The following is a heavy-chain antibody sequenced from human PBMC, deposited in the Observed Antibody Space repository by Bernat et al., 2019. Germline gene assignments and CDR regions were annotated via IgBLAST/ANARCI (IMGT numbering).Heavy chain of an antibody. D-gene: IGHD6-19*01. CDR2: MYNGGST. CDR3: ARMGSSGWPQADY. V-gene: IGHV4-39*01. Sequence: QLHLQESGPGLVKASETLSLTCTVSGASISSTSYYWGWIRQPPGKGLEWIGTMYNGGSTYYNPSLKSRVTISVDTSKNQFSLKLSSVTAADTAVYYCARMGSSGWPQADYWGQGTLVTVSS. J-gene: IGHJ4*02. CDR1: GASISSTSYY.